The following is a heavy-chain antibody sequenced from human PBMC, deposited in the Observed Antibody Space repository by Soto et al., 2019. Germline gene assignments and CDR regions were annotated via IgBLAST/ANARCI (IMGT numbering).Heavy chain of an antibody. J-gene: IGHJ4*02. CDR3: VKDMIGTVVDYFDY. V-gene: IGHV3-23*01. CDR1: GFTFSSYA. D-gene: IGHD3-22*01. CDR2: ISGGIGST. Sequence: EVQLLESGGGLVQPGGSLRLSCAASGFTFSSYAMAWVRQAPGKGLEWVSGISGGIGSTYYADYVKGRFTISRDNSKNTLFLQMNSLGAEDTAIYYCVKDMIGTVVDYFDYWGQGSLVTISS.